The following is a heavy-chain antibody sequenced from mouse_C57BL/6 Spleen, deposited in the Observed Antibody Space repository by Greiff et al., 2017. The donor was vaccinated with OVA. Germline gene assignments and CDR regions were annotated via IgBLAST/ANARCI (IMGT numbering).Heavy chain of an antibody. J-gene: IGHJ3*01. D-gene: IGHD4-1*01. V-gene: IGHV1-66*01. CDR3: SRGANGEAWFAY. CDR1: GYSFTSYY. Sequence: QVQLQQSGPELVKPGASVKISCKASGYSFTSYYIHWVKQRPGQGLEWIGWIYPGSGNTKYNEKFKGKATLTADTSSSTAYMQLSSLTSEDYAVYYWSRGANGEAWFAYWGQGTLVTVSA. CDR2: IYPGSGNT.